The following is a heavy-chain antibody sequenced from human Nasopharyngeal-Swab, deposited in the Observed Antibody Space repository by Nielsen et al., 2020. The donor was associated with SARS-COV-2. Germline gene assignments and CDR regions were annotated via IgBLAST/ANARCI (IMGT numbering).Heavy chain of an antibody. J-gene: IGHJ6*02. CDR3: AKAPYLRGLDV. Sequence: GESLKISCAASGFIFSSYVMSWVRQAPGKGLEWVSIISGSGDTTYYADSVNDRFTISRDNSKNTLYLQMDSLRVEDTAVYYCAKAPYLRGLDVWGQGTTVTVSS. CDR2: ISGSGDTT. D-gene: IGHD2-21*01. CDR1: GFIFSSYV. V-gene: IGHV3-23*01.